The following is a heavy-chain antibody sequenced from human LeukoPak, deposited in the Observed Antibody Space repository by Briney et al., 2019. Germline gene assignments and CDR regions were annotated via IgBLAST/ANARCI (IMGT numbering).Heavy chain of an antibody. CDR2: ISWDGGST. V-gene: IGHV3-43*01. CDR3: AKDISSPGSGGSCVDY. CDR1: GFTFDDYT. J-gene: IGHJ4*02. Sequence: PGGSLRLPCAASGFTFDDYTMHWVRQAPGKGLEWVSLISWDGGSTYYADSVKGRFTISRDNSKNSLYLQMNSLRTEDTALYYCAKDISSPGSGGSCVDYWGQGTLVTVSS. D-gene: IGHD2-15*01.